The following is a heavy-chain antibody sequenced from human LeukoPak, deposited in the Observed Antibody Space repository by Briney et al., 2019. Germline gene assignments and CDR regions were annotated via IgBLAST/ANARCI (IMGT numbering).Heavy chain of an antibody. CDR3: AKYDNSWYERGYFDY. J-gene: IGHJ4*02. CDR1: GFTVSIYG. CDR2: TSGSGGST. D-gene: IGHD6-13*01. Sequence: PAGSLRLSCATYGFTVSIYGMTWDRQAPGKGLKWVSTTSGSGGSTYNPDSVEGRYTISRDNSKNTLYLQMNSLRAEDTAVYYCAKYDNSWYERGYFDYWGQGALVTVSS. V-gene: IGHV3-23*01.